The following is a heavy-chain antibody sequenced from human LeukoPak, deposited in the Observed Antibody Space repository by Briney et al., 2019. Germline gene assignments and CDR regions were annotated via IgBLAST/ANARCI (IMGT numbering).Heavy chain of an antibody. D-gene: IGHD2-15*01. Sequence: GGSLRLSCAASGFTFSSYAMSWVRQAPGKGLEWVAVISYDGSNKYYADSVKGRFTISRDNSKNTLYLQMNSLRAEDTAVYYCATYRSGGSCYRLSMDVWGKGTTVTVSS. CDR3: ATYRSGGSCYRLSMDV. CDR2: ISYDGSNK. V-gene: IGHV3-30*04. CDR1: GFTFSSYA. J-gene: IGHJ6*03.